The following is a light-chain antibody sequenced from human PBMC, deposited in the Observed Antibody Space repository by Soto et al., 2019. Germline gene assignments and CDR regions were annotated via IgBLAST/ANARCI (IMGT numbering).Light chain of an antibody. CDR1: QSVSSSY. CDR3: QQYGSSPFT. J-gene: IGKJ4*01. V-gene: IGKV3-20*01. CDR2: GAS. Sequence: EIVLTQSPGTLSLSPGKRATLSCRASQSVSSSYLAWYQQKPGQAPRLLIYGASSRATGIPDRFSGSGSGTDFTLTISRLEPEDFAVYYCQQYGSSPFTCGGGTKV.